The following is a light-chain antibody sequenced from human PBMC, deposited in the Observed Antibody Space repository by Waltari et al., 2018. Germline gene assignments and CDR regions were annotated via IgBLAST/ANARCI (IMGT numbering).Light chain of an antibody. J-gene: IGKJ2*01. V-gene: IGKV1-5*03. CDR1: QSISSG. CDR2: KAS. Sequence: DIQMTQSPSTLSASVGDRVTITCRASQSISSGLAGYQQKPGKAPKLLIYKASSLESGVPSRFSGSRSRTEFTLTTSSLQPDDFATYYCQQYNSYSYTFGQGTKLEIK. CDR3: QQYNSYSYT.